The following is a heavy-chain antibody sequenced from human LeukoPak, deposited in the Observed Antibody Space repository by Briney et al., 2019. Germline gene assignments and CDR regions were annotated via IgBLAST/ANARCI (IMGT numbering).Heavy chain of an antibody. CDR2: IYSGGGT. Sequence: GGSLRLSCAASGFTVSTNYMSWVRQAPGKGLEWVSVIYSGGGTLYADSVKGRFTISRDTSKNTLYLQMNSLRAEDTAVYYCARIDGSGSYFPFDHWGQGTLVTVSS. CDR1: GFTVSTNY. CDR3: ARIDGSGSYFPFDH. V-gene: IGHV3-66*01. J-gene: IGHJ4*02. D-gene: IGHD3-10*01.